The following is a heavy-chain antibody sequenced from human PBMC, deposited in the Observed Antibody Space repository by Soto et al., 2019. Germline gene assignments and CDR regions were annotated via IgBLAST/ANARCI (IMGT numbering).Heavy chain of an antibody. CDR2: IYWNDDK. CDR1: GFSLDTRGVG. J-gene: IGHJ4*02. Sequence: QITLKESGPTLVKPTQTLTLTCTFSGFSLDTRGVGVGWIRQPPGKALGWLGLIYWNDDKRYSPFMKSRLTFTKDTSKNQVVFTMTNMDPVDTATYYCGRVPFYYSDSRGYIDYWGQGTLVTVSS. D-gene: IGHD3-22*01. CDR3: GRVPFYYSDSRGYIDY. V-gene: IGHV2-5*01.